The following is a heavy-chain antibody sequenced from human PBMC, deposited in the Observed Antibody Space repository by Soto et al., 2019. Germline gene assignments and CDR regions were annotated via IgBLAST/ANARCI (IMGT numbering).Heavy chain of an antibody. J-gene: IGHJ4*02. CDR2: INPSGGTT. V-gene: IGHV1-46*03. CDR3: ARERVWRWLAFDY. D-gene: IGHD6-19*01. CDR1: GYTFTSYY. Sequence: QVQLVQSGAEVKKPGASVKVSCKASGYTFTSYYINWVRQAPGQGLEWMGIINPSGGTTNYAQKFRGRVTMTRDTSTRTVYMELSSLRSGDTAVYYCARERVWRWLAFDYWGQGTLVTVSS.